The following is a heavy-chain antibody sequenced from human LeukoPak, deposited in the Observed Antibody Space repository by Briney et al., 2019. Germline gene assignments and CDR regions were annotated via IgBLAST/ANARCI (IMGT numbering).Heavy chain of an antibody. V-gene: IGHV3-20*04. CDR1: GFTFDDYG. CDR3: AKDIGQWLAPNDAFDI. D-gene: IGHD6-19*01. CDR2: INWNGGST. J-gene: IGHJ3*02. Sequence: GGSLRLSCAASGFTFDDYGMSWVRQAPGKRLEWVSGINWNGGSTGYADSVKGRFTISRDNAKNSLYLQMNSLRAEDTALYYCAKDIGQWLAPNDAFDIWGQGTMVTVSS.